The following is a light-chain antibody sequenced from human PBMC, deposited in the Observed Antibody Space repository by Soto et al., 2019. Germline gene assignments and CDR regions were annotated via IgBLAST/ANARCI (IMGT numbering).Light chain of an antibody. CDR3: QQYAASPRT. J-gene: IGKJ1*01. Sequence: EIVLTQSPGTLSLSPRERATLSCRASQSVNDNYLAWYQHKPGQAPRLLIYGASSRAPGVPDRFSGRGSGTDFTLTISRLETEDFAIYYCQQYAASPRTFGQGTQVEVK. CDR1: QSVNDNY. CDR2: GAS. V-gene: IGKV3-20*01.